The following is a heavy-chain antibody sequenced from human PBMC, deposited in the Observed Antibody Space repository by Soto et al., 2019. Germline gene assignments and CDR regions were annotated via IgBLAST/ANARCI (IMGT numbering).Heavy chain of an antibody. D-gene: IGHD6-19*01. Sequence: QVQLVQSGAEVTKYGSSVKVSCKASGGTFSRYAISWVRQAPGQGLEWMGGITPMFGTANYAQKFQGRVTITADESTSTAYMELSSLRSDDTAVYYCAQTLGLAVAGPGRFDLWGRGTLVTVSS. V-gene: IGHV1-69*12. CDR3: AQTLGLAVAGPGRFDL. CDR1: GGTFSRYA. J-gene: IGHJ2*01. CDR2: ITPMFGTA.